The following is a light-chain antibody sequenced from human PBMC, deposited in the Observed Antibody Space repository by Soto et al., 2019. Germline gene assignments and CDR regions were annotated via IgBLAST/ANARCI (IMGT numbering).Light chain of an antibody. J-gene: IGKJ1*01. CDR1: QNIRSR. V-gene: IGKV1-5*01. CDR3: QQYQSYWT. Sequence: DFQMTQSPSTLSASVGDRVTITCRASQNIRSRLAWFQQKPGKAHKLLIYDASRLESAVPQRFSGRGSGTEFTLTISSLQTDDISTYYCQQYQSYWTFGQGTKVE. CDR2: DAS.